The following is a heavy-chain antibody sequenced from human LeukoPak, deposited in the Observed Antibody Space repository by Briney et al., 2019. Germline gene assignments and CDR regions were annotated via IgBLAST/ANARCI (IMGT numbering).Heavy chain of an antibody. CDR3: ARTTWAGIEYSSSHYYYYYMDV. CDR1: GYTFTSYY. CDR2: INPSGGST. D-gene: IGHD6-6*01. J-gene: IGHJ6*03. Sequence: ASVKVSCKASGYTFTSYYMHWLRQAPGQGLEWMGIINPSGGSTSYAQKFQGRVTMTRDTSTSTVYMELSSLRSEDTAVYYCARTTWAGIEYSSSHYYYYYMDVWGKGTTVTVSS. V-gene: IGHV1-46*01.